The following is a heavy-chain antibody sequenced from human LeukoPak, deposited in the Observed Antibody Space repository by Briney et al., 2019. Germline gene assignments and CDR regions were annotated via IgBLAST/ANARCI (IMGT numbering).Heavy chain of an antibody. Sequence: SGGSLRLSCAASGFAFRTYAMSWVRQAPGKGLEGVSAISGSGDKTFYAESVRGRFTISRDNSKNTLYLQMNSLRAEDTAVYYCANLEMIAAAGQFDYWGQGTLVTVSS. D-gene: IGHD6-13*01. CDR3: ANLEMIAAAGQFDY. V-gene: IGHV3-23*01. CDR2: ISGSGDKT. J-gene: IGHJ4*01. CDR1: GFAFRTYA.